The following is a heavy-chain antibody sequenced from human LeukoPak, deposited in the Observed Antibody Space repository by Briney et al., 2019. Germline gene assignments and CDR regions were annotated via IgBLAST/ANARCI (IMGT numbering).Heavy chain of an antibody. J-gene: IGHJ5*02. CDR2: IYYSGST. Sequence: SETLSLTCTVSGGSISSYYWSWIRQPPGKGLEWIGYIYYSGSTNYNPSLKSRVTISVDTSKNQFSLKLSSVTAADTAVYYCARAWDSSGYLNWFDPWGQGTLVTVSS. CDR1: GGSISSYY. D-gene: IGHD3-22*01. V-gene: IGHV4-59*01. CDR3: ARAWDSSGYLNWFDP.